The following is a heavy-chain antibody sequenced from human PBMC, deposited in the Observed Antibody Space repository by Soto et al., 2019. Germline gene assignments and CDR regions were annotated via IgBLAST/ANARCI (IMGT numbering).Heavy chain of an antibody. D-gene: IGHD5-12*01. CDR3: ARDSHLGGYVILGFDY. V-gene: IGHV3-33*01. CDR2: IWYDGSNK. Sequence: PGGSLRLSCAASGFTFSSYGMHWVRQAPGKGLEWVAVIWYDGSNKYYADSVKGRFTISRDNSKNTLYLQMNSLRAEDTAVYYCARDSHLGGYVILGFDYLVQGTLVPVSS. J-gene: IGHJ4*02. CDR1: GFTFSSYG.